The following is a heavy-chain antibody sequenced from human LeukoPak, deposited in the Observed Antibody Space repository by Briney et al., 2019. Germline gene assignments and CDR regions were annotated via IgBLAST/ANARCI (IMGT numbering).Heavy chain of an antibody. CDR3: ARERGYSYGYSDY. V-gene: IGHV3-21*01. CDR2: ISSSGGYM. Sequence: GGSLRLSCAASGFTFSSYNMNRVRQAPGKGLEWVSSISSSGGYMYYGDSVKGRFTISRDNAKNSLYLQMNSLRAEDTAVYYCARERGYSYGYSDYWGQGTLVTVSS. J-gene: IGHJ4*02. CDR1: GFTFSSYN. D-gene: IGHD5-18*01.